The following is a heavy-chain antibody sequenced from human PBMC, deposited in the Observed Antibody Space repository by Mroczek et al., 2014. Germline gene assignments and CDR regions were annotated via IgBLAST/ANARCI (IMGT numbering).Heavy chain of an antibody. CDR3: ARDAVSGEWLMNPNWFDP. V-gene: IGHV3-48*01. CDR2: ISSSSSTI. CDR1: GFTFSSYS. Sequence: VQLQESGGGLVQPGGSLRLSCAASGFTFSSYSMNWVRQAPGKGLEWVSYISSSSSTIYYADSVKGRFTISRDNAKNSLYLQMNSLRAEDTAVYYCARDAVSGEWLMNPNWFDPVGPGNPGHRLL. D-gene: IGHD3-3*01. J-gene: IGHJ5*02.